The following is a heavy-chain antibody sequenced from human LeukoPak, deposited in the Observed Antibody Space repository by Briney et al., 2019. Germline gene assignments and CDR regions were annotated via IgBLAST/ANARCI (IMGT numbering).Heavy chain of an antibody. D-gene: IGHD6-19*01. J-gene: IGHJ2*01. CDR2: ISWNSGRI. Sequence: GRSLRLSCAASGFTFDDYAMHWVRQAPGKGLEWVSGISWNSGRIGYADSVKGRFTISRDNAKNSLNLQMNSLRAEDTALYYCAKAGIAVAGTEWHLDLWGRGTLVTVSS. CDR3: AKAGIAVAGTEWHLDL. V-gene: IGHV3-9*01. CDR1: GFTFDDYA.